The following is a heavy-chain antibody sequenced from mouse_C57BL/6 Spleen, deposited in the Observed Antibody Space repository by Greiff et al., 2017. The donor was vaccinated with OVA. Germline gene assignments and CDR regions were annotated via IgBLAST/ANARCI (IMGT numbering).Heavy chain of an antibody. J-gene: IGHJ4*01. V-gene: IGHV1-80*01. D-gene: IGHD1-1*01. CDR2: IYPGDGDT. CDR3: AVYGSSYERAMDY. Sequence: QVQLQQSGAELVKPGASVKISCKASGYAFSSYWMNWVKQRPGKGLEWIGQIYPGDGDTNYNGKFKGKATLTADKSSSTAYMQLSILTSEDSAVYFCAVYGSSYERAMDYWGQGTSVTVSS. CDR1: GYAFSSYW.